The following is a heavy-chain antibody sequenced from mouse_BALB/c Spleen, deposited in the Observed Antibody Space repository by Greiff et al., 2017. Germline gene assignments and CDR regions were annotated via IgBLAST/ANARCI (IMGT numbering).Heavy chain of an antibody. D-gene: IGHD2-1*01. CDR2: ISSGGSYT. CDR1: GFTFSSYT. V-gene: IGHV5-6-4*01. CDR3: TRGGGNSWFAY. J-gene: IGHJ3*01. Sequence: EVHLVESGGGLVKPGGSLKLSCAASGFTFSSYTMSWVRQTPEKRLEWVATISSGGSYTYYPDSVKGRFTISRDNAKNTLYLQMSSLKSEDTAMYYCTRGGGNSWFAYWGQGTLVTVSA.